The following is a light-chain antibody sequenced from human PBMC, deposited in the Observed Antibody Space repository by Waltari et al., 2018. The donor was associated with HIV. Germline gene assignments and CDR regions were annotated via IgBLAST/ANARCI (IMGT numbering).Light chain of an antibody. CDR1: SSNIGYYS. V-gene: IGLV1-36*01. CDR2: HDD. Sequence: QSVLAQPPSVSAAPGQRVTISCSGSSSNIGYYSVNSYQDIPGKAPKLLIYHDDLKPTGVSDRFSSSKSGTSASLAISDLQFDDAGIYYCAGWDDSLNGGVFGGGTKLTVL. CDR3: AGWDDSLNGGV. J-gene: IGLJ3*02.